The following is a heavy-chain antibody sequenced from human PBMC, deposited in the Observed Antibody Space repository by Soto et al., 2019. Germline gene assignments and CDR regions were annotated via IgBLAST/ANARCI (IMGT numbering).Heavy chain of an antibody. J-gene: IGHJ6*02. CDR2: ISAYNGNT. CDR1: GYTFTSYG. CDR3: ARDPGLPTMDHYCYCGMDV. V-gene: IGHV1-18*04. Sequence: ASVKVSCKASGYTFTSYGISWVRQAPGQGLEWMGWISAYNGNTNYAQKLQGRVTMTTDTSTSTAYMELRSLRSDDTAVYYCARDPGLPTMDHYCYCGMDVWGRGTTVTVSS. D-gene: IGHD3-10*01.